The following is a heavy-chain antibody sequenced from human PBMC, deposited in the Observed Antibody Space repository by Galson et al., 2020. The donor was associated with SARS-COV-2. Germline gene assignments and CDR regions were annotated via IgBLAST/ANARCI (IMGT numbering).Heavy chain of an antibody. CDR2: ISAYNGNT. CDR1: GYTFTSYG. J-gene: IGHJ4*02. Sequence: ASVKVSCKASGYTFTSYGISWVRQAPGQGLEWMGWISAYNGNTNYAQKLQGRVTMTTDTSTSTAYMELRSLRSDDTAVYYCARDPEDIVLMVSVIVPYCDYGGEGTLVTVSS. CDR3: ARDPEDIVLMVSVIVPYCDY. D-gene: IGHD2-8*01. V-gene: IGHV1-18*04.